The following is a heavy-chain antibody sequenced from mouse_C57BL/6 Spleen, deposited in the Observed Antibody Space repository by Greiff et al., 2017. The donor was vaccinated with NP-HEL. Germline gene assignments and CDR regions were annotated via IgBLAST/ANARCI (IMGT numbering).Heavy chain of an antibody. CDR2: IYPGSGST. CDR1: GYTFTSYW. J-gene: IGHJ4*01. D-gene: IGHD2-3*01. Sequence: QVQLQQPGAELVKPGASVKMSCKASGYTFTSYWITWVKQRPGQGLEWIGDIYPGSGSTNYNEKFKSKATLTVDTSSSTAYMQISSLTSEDSAVYCGRRDEVTCDGDICCAIGYWGQGATVTVSS. CDR3: RRDEVTCDGDICCAIGY. V-gene: IGHV1-55*01.